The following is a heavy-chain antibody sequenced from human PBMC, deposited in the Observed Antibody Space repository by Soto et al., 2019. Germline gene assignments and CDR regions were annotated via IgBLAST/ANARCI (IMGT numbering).Heavy chain of an antibody. CDR2: INAGNGNT. V-gene: IGHV1-3*05. D-gene: IGHD1-1*01. Sequence: QVQVVQSGAEEKKPGASVKVSCKASGYTFTSYTMHWVRQAPGQRLEWMGWINAGNGNTKYSQKFQGRVTITRDTSATTVYMELSNLRSEDTALYYCTRGLTLATGFVKRDAFDIWGQGTMVTVSS. J-gene: IGHJ3*02. CDR3: TRGLTLATGFVKRDAFDI. CDR1: GYTFTSYT.